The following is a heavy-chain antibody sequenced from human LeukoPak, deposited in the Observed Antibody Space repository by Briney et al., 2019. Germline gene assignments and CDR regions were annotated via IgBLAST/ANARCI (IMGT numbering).Heavy chain of an antibody. V-gene: IGHV4-39*07. Sequence: SETLSLTCTVSGGSINSRTYYWGWIRQPPGKGLEWIGTIYYSGTTYYNPSLKSRVTISLDTSKNQFSLRLSSVTAADTAIYYCARDFSSSSTVYYYYYMDVWGKGTTVTVSS. J-gene: IGHJ6*03. D-gene: IGHD6-6*01. CDR3: ARDFSSSSTVYYYYYMDV. CDR2: IYYSGTT. CDR1: GGSINSRTYY.